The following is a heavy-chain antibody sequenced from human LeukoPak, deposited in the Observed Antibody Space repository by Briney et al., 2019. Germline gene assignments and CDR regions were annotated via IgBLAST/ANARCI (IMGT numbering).Heavy chain of an antibody. CDR2: IYHSGST. V-gene: IGHV4-30-2*01. D-gene: IGHD3-10*01. CDR3: ASGVRGVRGLFDY. J-gene: IGHJ4*02. Sequence: PSETLSLTCTVSGGSISSGGYYWSWIRQPPGKGLEWIGYIYHSGSTYYNPSLKSRVTISVDRSKNQFSLKLSSVTAADTAVYYCASGVRGVRGLFDYWGQGTLVTVSS. CDR1: GGSISSGGYY.